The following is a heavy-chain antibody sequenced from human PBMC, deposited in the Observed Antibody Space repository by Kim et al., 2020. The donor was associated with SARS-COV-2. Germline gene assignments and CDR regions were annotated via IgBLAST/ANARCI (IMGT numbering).Heavy chain of an antibody. J-gene: IGHJ6*02. V-gene: IGHV3-9*01. CDR3: AKAEYYDYVWGSSRYDYYDYDGMDV. D-gene: IGHD3-16*02. Sequence: GGSLRLSCAASGFTFDDYAMHWVRQAPGKGLEWVSGISWNSGSIGHADSVKGRLTISRDNAKNSLYLQMNSLRAEYTALYYCAKAEYYDYVWGSSRYDYYDYDGMDVWGQVTTVTVSS. CDR2: ISWNSGSI. CDR1: GFTFDDYA.